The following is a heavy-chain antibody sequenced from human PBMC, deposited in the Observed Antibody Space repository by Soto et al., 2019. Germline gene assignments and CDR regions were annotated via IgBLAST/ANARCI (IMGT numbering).Heavy chain of an antibody. D-gene: IGHD6-19*01. Sequence: QVQLVQSGAEVKQPGASLKVSCQASCYSFSDYGIAWARQAPGQGLAWVGWISTYNGNTNYAQKFQGRVTMTTDTSANTAYMELRSLRSDDTAMYYCARYGYSSGWYLGTGMDVWGQGTPVTVSS. V-gene: IGHV1-18*04. CDR3: ARYGYSSGWYLGTGMDV. CDR1: CYSFSDYG. CDR2: ISTYNGNT. J-gene: IGHJ6*02.